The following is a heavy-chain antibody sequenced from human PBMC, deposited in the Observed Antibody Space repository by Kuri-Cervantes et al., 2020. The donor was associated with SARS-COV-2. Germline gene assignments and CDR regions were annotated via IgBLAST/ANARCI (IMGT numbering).Heavy chain of an antibody. D-gene: IGHD3-3*01. V-gene: IGHV4-34*01. CDR2: INHSGST. J-gene: IGHJ4*02. CDR1: GGSFSGYY. CDR3: ARVGITIFGVGPPMGY. Sequence: GTLRLTCAVYGGSFSGYYWSWIRQPPGKGMEWIGEINHSGSTNYNPSLKSRVTITVATSKNQYSLKLSSVTAADTAVYYCARVGITIFGVGPPMGYWGQGTLVTVSS.